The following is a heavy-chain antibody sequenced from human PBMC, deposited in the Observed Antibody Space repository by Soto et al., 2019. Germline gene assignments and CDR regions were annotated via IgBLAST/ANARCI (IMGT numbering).Heavy chain of an antibody. CDR2: ISYHGTNK. Sequence: QVQLVESGGGVVQPGRSLRLSCAASGFTFSSYAMHWVRQAPGKGLEWVAVISYHGTNKYYAESVKGRFTISRDNLKNVLSLQMNSLSTEDTAVYYCARDLAGDLPLSDFDNWGQGTLVTVSS. D-gene: IGHD6-19*01. V-gene: IGHV3-30-3*01. CDR1: GFTFSSYA. CDR3: ARDLAGDLPLSDFDN. J-gene: IGHJ4*02.